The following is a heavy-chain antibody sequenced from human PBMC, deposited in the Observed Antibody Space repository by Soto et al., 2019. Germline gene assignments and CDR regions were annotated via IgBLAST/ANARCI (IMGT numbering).Heavy chain of an antibody. D-gene: IGHD6-6*01. CDR3: ARSRRKQLADDY. CDR2: INPSGGST. CDR1: GYTFTSYY. Sequence: QVQLVQSGAEVKKPGASVKVSCKASGYTFTSYYMHWVRQPPGQGLEWMGIINPSGGSTSYAQKFQGRVTMTRDTSTSTVYMELSSLRSEDTAVYYCARSRRKQLADDYWGQGTLVTVSS. J-gene: IGHJ4*02. V-gene: IGHV1-46*01.